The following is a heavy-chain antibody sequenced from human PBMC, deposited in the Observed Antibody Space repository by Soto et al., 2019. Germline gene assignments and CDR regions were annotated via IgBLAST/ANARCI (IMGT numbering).Heavy chain of an antibody. Sequence: SETLSLTCTVSGGSIYTYSLTWILRPAGKGLEWIGHIYSSGSADYNPSLKSRVSMSVDRYKNQFSLKLNSVTAADTAVYYCATIVGANDYWGQGTLVTVSS. V-gene: IGHV4-4*07. CDR1: GGSIYTYS. J-gene: IGHJ4*02. D-gene: IGHD1-26*01. CDR3: ATIVGANDY. CDR2: IYSSGSA.